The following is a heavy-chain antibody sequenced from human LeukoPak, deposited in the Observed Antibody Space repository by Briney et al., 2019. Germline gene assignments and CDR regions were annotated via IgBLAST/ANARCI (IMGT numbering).Heavy chain of an antibody. V-gene: IGHV3-33*01. Sequence: PGRSLTLSCAASGFTFTSYGMHWVPQAPGKGLEWVAVIWYGGSNKYYADSVKGRFTISRDNSKNTLYLQMNSLRAEDTAVYYCARGYGDRLDCFDPWGQGTLVTVSS. D-gene: IGHD4-17*01. CDR2: IWYGGSNK. CDR3: ARGYGDRLDCFDP. J-gene: IGHJ5*02. CDR1: GFTFTSYG.